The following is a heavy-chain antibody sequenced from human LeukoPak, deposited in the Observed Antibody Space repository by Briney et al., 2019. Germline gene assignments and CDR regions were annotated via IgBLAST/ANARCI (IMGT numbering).Heavy chain of an antibody. CDR2: TFYRSKWSN. J-gene: IGHJ4*02. CDR1: GDSVSSKSAA. V-gene: IGHV6-1*01. Sequence: SQTLSLTCGISGDSVSSKSAAWNWIRQSPPRGLEWLGRTFYRSKWSNEYAVSVKSRITINPDISKNQFSLQLKSVTPEDTAVYYCARGFGPKHGVYNFDYWGQGTLVTVSA. D-gene: IGHD2-8*01. CDR3: ARGFGPKHGVYNFDY.